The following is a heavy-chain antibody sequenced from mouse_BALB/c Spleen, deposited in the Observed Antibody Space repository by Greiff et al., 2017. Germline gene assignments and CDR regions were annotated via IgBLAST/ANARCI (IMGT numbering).Heavy chain of an antibody. D-gene: IGHD2-2*01. V-gene: IGHV4-2*02. Sequence: EVKLVESGGGLVQPGGSLNLSCAASGFDFSRYWMSWARQAPGKGQEWIGEINPGSSTINYTPSLKDKFIISRDNAKNTLYLQMSKVRSEDTALYYCARLPLEGYYGYFDVWGAGTTVTVSS. CDR2: INPGSSTI. CDR1: GFDFSRYW. CDR3: ARLPLEGYYGYFDV. J-gene: IGHJ1*01.